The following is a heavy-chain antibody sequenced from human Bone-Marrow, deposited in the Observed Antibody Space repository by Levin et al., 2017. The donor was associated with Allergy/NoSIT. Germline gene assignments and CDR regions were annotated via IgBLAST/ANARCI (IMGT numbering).Heavy chain of an antibody. V-gene: IGHV3-9*01. D-gene: IGHD6-19*01. CDR3: AKGESSGWHDAFDI. CDR1: GFTFDDYA. CDR2: ISWNSGSI. Sequence: QAGGSLRLSCAASGFTFDDYAMHWVRQAPGKGLEWVSGISWNSGSIGYADSVKGRFTISRDNAKNSLYLQMNSLRAEDTALYYCAKGESSGWHDAFDIWGQGTMVTVSS. J-gene: IGHJ3*02.